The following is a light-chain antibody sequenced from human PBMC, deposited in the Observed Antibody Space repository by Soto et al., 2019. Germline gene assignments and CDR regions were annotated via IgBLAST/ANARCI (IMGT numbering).Light chain of an antibody. CDR2: LGS. Sequence: DIVMTQSPLSLPVTPGEPASISCRSSQSLLHSNGYNYLDWYLQKPGQSPQLLIYLGSNRASGVPDRFSGSGSGRVFTLKISRVEAEDVGVYYCMQALQTPLTFGGGTKVEIK. J-gene: IGKJ4*01. CDR3: MQALQTPLT. CDR1: QSLLHSNGYNY. V-gene: IGKV2-28*01.